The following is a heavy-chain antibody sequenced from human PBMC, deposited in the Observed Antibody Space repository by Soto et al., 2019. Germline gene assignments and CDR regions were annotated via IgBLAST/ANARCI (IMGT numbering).Heavy chain of an antibody. V-gene: IGHV4-59*01. Sequence: SETLSLTCCVSTGSMRTYYWTWIRQSPGKGLEWIGQISHTGRTKYNPSLESRVTISVDTSRKQFSLKLTSVTAADTALYYCARDDTTGLFDFWGQGTLVTVSS. CDR1: TGSMRTYY. D-gene: IGHD4-17*01. CDR2: ISHTGRT. CDR3: ARDDTTGLFDF. J-gene: IGHJ4*02.